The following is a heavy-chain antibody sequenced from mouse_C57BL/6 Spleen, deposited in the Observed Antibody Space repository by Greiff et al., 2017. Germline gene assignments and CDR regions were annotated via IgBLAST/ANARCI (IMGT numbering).Heavy chain of an antibody. CDR3: TTSSRAWFAY. Sequence: VQLQQSGAELVRPGASVKLSCTASGFNIKDDYMHWVKQRPEQGLEWIGWIDPENGDTEYASKFQGKATITADTSSNTAYLQLSSLTSEDTAVXYCTTSSRAWFAYWGQGTLVTVSA. CDR1: GFNIKDDY. J-gene: IGHJ3*01. CDR2: IDPENGDT. V-gene: IGHV14-4*01.